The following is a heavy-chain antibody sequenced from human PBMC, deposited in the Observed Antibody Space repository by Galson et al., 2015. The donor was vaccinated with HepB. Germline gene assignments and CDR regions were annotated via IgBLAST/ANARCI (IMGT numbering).Heavy chain of an antibody. CDR1: GGYFSTYA. J-gene: IGHJ6*02. V-gene: IGHV1-69*13. Sequence: SVKVSCKAFGGYFSTYAVSWVRQAPGQGLEWMGGIIPLFKSAHYAEEFEGRVTVTADESTSTFYMEVSSLRPGDTAVYFCANTDTTVADFHYYGMDVWGQGTTVTVSS. CDR2: IIPLFKSA. D-gene: IGHD1-1*01. CDR3: ANTDTTVADFHYYGMDV.